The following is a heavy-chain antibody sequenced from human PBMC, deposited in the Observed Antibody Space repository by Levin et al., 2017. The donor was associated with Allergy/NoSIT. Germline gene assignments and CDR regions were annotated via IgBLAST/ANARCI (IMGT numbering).Heavy chain of an antibody. CDR1: GFSLTPSGVG. D-gene: IGHD5-18*01. V-gene: IGHV2-5*02. CDR2: IYWDDDK. J-gene: IGHJ4*02. Sequence: ESGPTLVKPTQTLTLTCTFSGFSLTPSGVGVGWIRQPPGKALEWLALIYWDDDKRYSPSLKSRLTITKDTSKNQVDLTMTNLDPVDTGPYFGAHSPRYNYGYGNFDSWGQGTLVTVSS. CDR3: AHSPRYNYGYGNFDS.